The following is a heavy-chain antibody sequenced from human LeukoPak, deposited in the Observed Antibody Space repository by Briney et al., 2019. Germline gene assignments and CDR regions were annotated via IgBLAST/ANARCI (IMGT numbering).Heavy chain of an antibody. CDR3: ARGGRVNRIAAAGTFDY. D-gene: IGHD6-13*01. CDR2: ISAYNGNT. V-gene: IGHV1-18*01. J-gene: IGHJ4*02. CDR1: GYTFTSYD. Sequence: ASVKVSCTASGYTFTSYDISWVRQAPGQGLEWMGWISAYNGNTNYAQKLQGRVTMTTDTSTSTAYMELRSLRSDDTAVYYCARGGRVNRIAAAGTFDYWGQGTLVTVSS.